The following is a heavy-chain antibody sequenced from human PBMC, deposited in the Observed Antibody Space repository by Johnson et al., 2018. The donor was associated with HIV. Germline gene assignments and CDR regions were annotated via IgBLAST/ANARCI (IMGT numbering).Heavy chain of an antibody. CDR1: GFAFSSYA. CDR2: ISYDGTNK. V-gene: IGHV3-30*03. Sequence: QVQLVESGGGVVQPGRSLRLSCAASGFAFSSYAVTWVRQAPGKGLEWVAVISYDGTNKYYADSVKGRFTISRDNSNNTVYLEMNSLRAEDTAIYYCARIRITMIVVVLDAFDIWGQGTTVTVSS. CDR3: ARIRITMIVVVLDAFDI. J-gene: IGHJ3*02. D-gene: IGHD3-22*01.